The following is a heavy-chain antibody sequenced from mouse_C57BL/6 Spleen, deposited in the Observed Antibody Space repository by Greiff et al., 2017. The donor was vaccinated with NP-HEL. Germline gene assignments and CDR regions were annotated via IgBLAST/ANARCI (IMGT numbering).Heavy chain of an antibody. Sequence: QVQLQQPGAELVRPGSSAKLSCKASGYTFTSYWMHWVKQRPIQGLEWIGNIDPSDSETHYNQKFKDKATLTVDKSSSTAYMQLSSLTSEDSAVYYCARGGYYGSSYSYAMDYWGQGTSVTVSS. CDR1: GYTFTSYW. D-gene: IGHD1-1*01. J-gene: IGHJ4*01. CDR2: IDPSDSET. V-gene: IGHV1-52*01. CDR3: ARGGYYGSSYSYAMDY.